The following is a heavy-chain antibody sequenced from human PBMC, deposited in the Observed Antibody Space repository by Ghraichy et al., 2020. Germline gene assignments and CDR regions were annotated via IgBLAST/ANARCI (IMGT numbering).Heavy chain of an antibody. CDR2: IFYSGST. J-gene: IGHJ4*02. Sequence: SETLSLTCIVSGGSISSYYWSWIRQPPGKGLEWIGYIFYSGSTNYNPSLKSRVTISLDTSKNQFSLKLSSVTAADTAVYYCAGGGYKYGPEYWGQGTLVTVPS. V-gene: IGHV4-59*01. CDR3: AGGGYKYGPEY. D-gene: IGHD5-18*01. CDR1: GGSISSYY.